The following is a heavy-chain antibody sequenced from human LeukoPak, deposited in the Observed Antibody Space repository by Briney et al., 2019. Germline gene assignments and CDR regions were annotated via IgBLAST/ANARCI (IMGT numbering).Heavy chain of an antibody. CDR1: GGSISSYY. Sequence: SETLSLTCTVSGGSISSYYWSWLRQPPGKGLEWIGYIYYSGSTNYNPSLKSRGTISVDKSKKQFSLKLSSVTAADTAVYYCARVTYYYDSSGYYTLYFDYWGQGTLVTVSS. CDR2: IYYSGST. D-gene: IGHD3-22*01. CDR3: ARVTYYYDSSGYYTLYFDY. V-gene: IGHV4-59*01. J-gene: IGHJ4*02.